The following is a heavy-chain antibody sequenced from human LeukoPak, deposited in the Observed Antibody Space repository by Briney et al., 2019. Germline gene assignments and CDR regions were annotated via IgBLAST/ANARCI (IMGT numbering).Heavy chain of an antibody. CDR3: ARGLMVRGDYCGMDV. Sequence: GGSLTLSCAASGCTFGGSWMKWVGQPAAKELVWVSRINSDEGSTSYEASVKGRFTISRDNAKNTLYLQMDSLRAEDTAVYYCARGLMVRGDYCGMDVWGQGTTVTVSS. V-gene: IGHV3-74*01. J-gene: IGHJ6*02. CDR2: INSDEGST. D-gene: IGHD3-10*01. CDR1: GCTFGGSW.